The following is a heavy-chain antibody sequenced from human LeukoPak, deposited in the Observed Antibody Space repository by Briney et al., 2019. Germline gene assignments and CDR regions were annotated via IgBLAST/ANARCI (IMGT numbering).Heavy chain of an antibody. CDR2: INHSGST. J-gene: IGHJ5*02. CDR1: GFTVSSNY. D-gene: IGHD6-6*01. CDR3: ARDLRSGAARPSWFDP. V-gene: IGHV4-34*01. Sequence: GSLRLSCAASGFTVSSNYMSWIRQPPGKGLEWIGEINHSGSTNYNPSLKSRVTISVDTSKNQFSLKLSSVTAADTAVYYCARDLRSGAARPSWFDPWGQGTLVTVSS.